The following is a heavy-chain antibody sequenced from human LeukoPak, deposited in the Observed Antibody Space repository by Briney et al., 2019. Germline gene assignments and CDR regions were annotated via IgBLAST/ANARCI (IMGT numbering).Heavy chain of an antibody. Sequence: GGSLRLSCAASGFSFSDYDMSWVRQAPGKGLEWVSSMSLSTSGKTYADSVKGRFTISKDNSKNTVYLQMSSLRVDDTAVYYCAKAASSSWPSYYYGMDVWGQGTTVTVSS. J-gene: IGHJ6*02. D-gene: IGHD6-13*01. CDR3: AKAASSSWPSYYYGMDV. CDR1: GFSFSDYD. CDR2: MSLSTSGK. V-gene: IGHV3-23*01.